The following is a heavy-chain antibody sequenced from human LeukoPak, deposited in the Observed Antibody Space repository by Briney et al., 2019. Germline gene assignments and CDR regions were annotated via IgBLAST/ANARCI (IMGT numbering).Heavy chain of an antibody. V-gene: IGHV1-18*04. J-gene: IGHJ6*04. CDR1: GYTFTSYG. Sequence: ASVKVSCKASGYTFTSYGISWVRQAPGQGLEGRGWMSAYNGKTNYAQKLQGRVTMTTDTSTTPAYMELSSLRSDDTAVYYCASPQGPYYYGMDVWGKGTTVTVSS. CDR3: ASPQGPYYYGMDV. CDR2: MSAYNGKT.